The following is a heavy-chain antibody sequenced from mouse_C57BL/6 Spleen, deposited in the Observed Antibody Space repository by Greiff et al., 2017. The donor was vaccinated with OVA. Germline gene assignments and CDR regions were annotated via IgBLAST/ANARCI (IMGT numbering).Heavy chain of an antibody. CDR1: GYTFTDYY. CDR3: AREFITTVVATSHFDY. V-gene: IGHV1-77*01. J-gene: IGHJ2*01. CDR2: IGPGSGST. D-gene: IGHD1-1*01. Sequence: QVQLQQSGAELVKPGASVKISCKASGYTFTDYYINWVKQRPGQGLEWIGKIGPGSGSTYYNEKFKGKATLTADKSSSTAYMQLSSLTSEDSAVYFCAREFITTVVATSHFDYWSQGTTLTVSS.